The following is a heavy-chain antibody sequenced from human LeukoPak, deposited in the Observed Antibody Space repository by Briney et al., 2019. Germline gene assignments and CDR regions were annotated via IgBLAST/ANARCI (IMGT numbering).Heavy chain of an antibody. D-gene: IGHD1-1*01. CDR1: GFTFSSYA. Sequence: GGSLRLSCAASGFTFSSYAMSWVRQAPGNWREWVGRLKTKTAGCTTDYAAPVKCIFTISRDDSKSTLSLQMDSLKTGDTAVYFCTAQMYGALEPKPFDYWGQGTVVIVSS. CDR2: LKTKTAGCTT. V-gene: IGHV3-15*01. CDR3: TAQMYGALEPKPFDY. J-gene: IGHJ4*02.